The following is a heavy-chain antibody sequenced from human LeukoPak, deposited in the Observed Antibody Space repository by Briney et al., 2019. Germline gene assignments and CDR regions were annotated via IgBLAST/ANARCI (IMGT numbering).Heavy chain of an antibody. Sequence: GGSLRLSCAASGFTLSAYYMSWVRPAPGKGLEWVSYISSDSSDTNYADSVKGRFTISRDNAKNSLYLQMNSLSADDTAVYYCVRGGSYSGSWGQGTLVTVSS. D-gene: IGHD1-26*01. J-gene: IGHJ5*02. CDR1: GFTLSAYY. CDR2: ISSDSSDT. V-gene: IGHV3-11*05. CDR3: VRGGSYSGS.